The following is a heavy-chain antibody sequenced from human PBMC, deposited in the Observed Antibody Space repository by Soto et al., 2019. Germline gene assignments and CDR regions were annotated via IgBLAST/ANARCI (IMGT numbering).Heavy chain of an antibody. CDR2: ISGSGGST. D-gene: IGHD2-15*01. J-gene: IGHJ3*02. CDR3: AKVGDRCSGGSCYIGDAFDI. CDR1: GFTFSSYA. V-gene: IGHV3-23*01. Sequence: GGSLRLSCAASGFTFSSYAMSWVRQAPGKGLEWVSAISGSGGSTYYADSVKGRFTISRDNSKNTRYLQMNSRGAEDRAVYYCAKVGDRCSGGSCYIGDAFDIWGQGTMVTVSS.